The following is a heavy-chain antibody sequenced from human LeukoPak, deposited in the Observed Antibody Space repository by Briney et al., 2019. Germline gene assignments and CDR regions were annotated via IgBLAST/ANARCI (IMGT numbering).Heavy chain of an antibody. V-gene: IGHV4-4*02. J-gene: IGHJ4*02. CDR2: IYHSGST. D-gene: IGHD3-3*01. CDR1: GGSISSSNW. CDR3: ARGVVIDITNIDY. Sequence: PSETLSLTCAVSGGSISSSNWWSWVRQPPGKGLEWIGEIYHSGSTNYNPSLKSRVTISVDTSKNQFSLKLSSVTAADTAVYYCARGVVIDITNIDYWGQGTLVTISS.